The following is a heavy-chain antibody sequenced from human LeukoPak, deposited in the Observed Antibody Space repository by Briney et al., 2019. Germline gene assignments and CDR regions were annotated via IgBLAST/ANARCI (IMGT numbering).Heavy chain of an antibody. V-gene: IGHV3-9*01. D-gene: IGHD6-13*01. J-gene: IGHJ4*02. CDR2: ISWNSGSI. Sequence: PGGSLRLSCAASGFTFDDYAMHWVRQAPGKGLEWVSGISWNSGSIGYADSVKGRFTISRDNAKNILYLQMNSLRAEDTAVYYCARVQGISSSSDYWGQGTLVTVSS. CDR3: ARVQGISSSSDY. CDR1: GFTFDDYA.